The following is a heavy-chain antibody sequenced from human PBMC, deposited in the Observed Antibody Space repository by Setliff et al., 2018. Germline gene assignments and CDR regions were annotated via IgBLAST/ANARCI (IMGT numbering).Heavy chain of an antibody. J-gene: IGHJ4*02. D-gene: IGHD6-13*01. CDR3: ARASYSSSWTYFDY. CDR2: ISSSGSTI. V-gene: IGHV3-11*04. CDR1: EFTFSDYY. Sequence: PGGSLRLSCAASEFTFSDYYMSWIRQAPGKGLEWVSYISSSGSTIYYADSVKGRFTISRDNAKNSLYLQMNSLRAEDTAVYYCARASYSSSWTYFDYWGQGTLVTVSS.